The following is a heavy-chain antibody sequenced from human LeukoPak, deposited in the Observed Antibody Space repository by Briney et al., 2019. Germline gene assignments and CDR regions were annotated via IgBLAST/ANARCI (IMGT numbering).Heavy chain of an antibody. V-gene: IGHV3-66*01. CDR3: AKGKEDDYGGNFVHN. J-gene: IGHJ4*02. D-gene: IGHD4-23*01. Sequence: GGSLRLSCAASGFTFSDNYMSWVRQVPGEGLEWVSVIYSGGSAYYADSVKGRFTVSRDTSNNILYLQMNSLRGEDTAVYYCAKGKEDDYGGNFVHNWGQGTLVTVSS. CDR2: IYSGGSA. CDR1: GFTFSDNY.